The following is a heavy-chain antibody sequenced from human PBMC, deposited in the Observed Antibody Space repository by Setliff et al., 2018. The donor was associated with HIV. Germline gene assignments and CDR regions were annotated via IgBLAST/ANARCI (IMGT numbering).Heavy chain of an antibody. CDR2: IFSSGST. CDR1: GGSISSGDYY. J-gene: IGHJ5*02. V-gene: IGHV4-39*01. CDR3: ARRVLGYCRSTSCLNWFDP. Sequence: PSETLSLTCTVSGGSISSGDYYWGWIRQPPGKGLQWIGHIFSSGSTYYNPSLKSRVAISVDTSKNQFSLQLNSVTAADTAVYYCARRVLGYCRSTSCLNWFDPWGQGTLVTVSS. D-gene: IGHD2-2*01.